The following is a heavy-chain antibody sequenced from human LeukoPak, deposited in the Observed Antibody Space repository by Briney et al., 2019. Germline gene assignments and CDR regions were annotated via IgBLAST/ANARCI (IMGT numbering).Heavy chain of an antibody. CDR1: GYTFTSYG. Sequence: ASVKVSCEASGYTFTSYGISWVRQAPGQGLEWMGWISAYNGNTNYAQKLQGRVTMTTDTSTSTAYMELRSLRSDDTAVYYCARARVDSSGYYPPDAFDIWGQGTMVTVSS. CDR2: ISAYNGNT. V-gene: IGHV1-18*01. J-gene: IGHJ3*02. CDR3: ARARVDSSGYYPPDAFDI. D-gene: IGHD3-22*01.